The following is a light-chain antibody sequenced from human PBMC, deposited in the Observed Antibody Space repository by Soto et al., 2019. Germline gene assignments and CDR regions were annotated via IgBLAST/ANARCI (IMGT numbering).Light chain of an antibody. CDR1: VLAKTY. CDR2: KDS. V-gene: IGLV3-27*01. J-gene: IGLJ3*02. Sequence: SYELTQPSSVSVSPGQTARITCSGDVLAKTYARWFQQKPGQAPVLVIYKDSERPSGIPERFSCSSSGTTVTLTISGAQVEDEADYYCYSAADNIGVFGGGTKLTVL. CDR3: YSAADNIGV.